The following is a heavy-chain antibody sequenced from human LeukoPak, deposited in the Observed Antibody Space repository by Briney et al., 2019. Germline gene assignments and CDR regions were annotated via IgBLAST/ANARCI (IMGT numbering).Heavy chain of an antibody. D-gene: IGHD3-22*01. Sequence: PGRSLRLSCAASGFTFNDYAMHWVRQAPGQGLEWISGISRNSGSIDYADSVQGRFTISRDNSKSSPYLELSSLRAEDMALYYCAKGGDPDYYDSLDYWGEGTLVTVSS. J-gene: IGHJ4*02. CDR2: ISRNSGSI. CDR1: GFTFNDYA. CDR3: AKGGDPDYYDSLDY. V-gene: IGHV3-9*03.